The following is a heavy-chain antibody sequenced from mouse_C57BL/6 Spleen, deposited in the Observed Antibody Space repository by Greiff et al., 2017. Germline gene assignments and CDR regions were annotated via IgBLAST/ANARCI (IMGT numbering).Heavy chain of an antibody. CDR2: INPSNGGT. CDR3: ARGIYDGYFYYAMDY. J-gene: IGHJ4*01. CDR1: GYTFTSYW. D-gene: IGHD2-3*01. Sequence: QVQLQQPGTELVKPGASVKLSCKASGYTFTSYWMHWVKQRPGQGLEWIGNINPSNGGTNYNEKFKSKATLTVDKSSSTAYMQLSSLTSEDSAVYYCARGIYDGYFYYAMDYWGQGTSVTVSS. V-gene: IGHV1-53*01.